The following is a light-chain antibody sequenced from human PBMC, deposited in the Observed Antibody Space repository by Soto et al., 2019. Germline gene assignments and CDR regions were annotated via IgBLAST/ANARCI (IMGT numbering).Light chain of an antibody. CDR3: LQDYTFPYT. Sequence: AIPMTKSPSSLSASVGDRVTITCRASQAISADLSWYQQKPGKAPTVLISAASTLESGVPLRFSGSGSGIDFTLTISSLQPEDVATYYCLQDYTFPYTFGQGTKLEIK. CDR2: AAS. J-gene: IGKJ2*01. V-gene: IGKV1-6*01. CDR1: QAISAD.